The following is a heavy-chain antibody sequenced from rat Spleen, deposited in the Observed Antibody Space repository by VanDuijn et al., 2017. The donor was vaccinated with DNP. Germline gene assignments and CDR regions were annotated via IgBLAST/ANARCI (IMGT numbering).Heavy chain of an antibody. Sequence: EVQLVESGGGLVQPGMSMKLSCAASGFTFSDYGMAWVLQAPKKGLEWVATIIYDGSRTYYRDSVKGRFTISRDNAHSTLYLQMDSLRSEDTATYYYTRHRSDTISMNAWGQGTSVTVSS. D-gene: IGHD2-2*01. CDR2: IIYDGSRT. J-gene: IGHJ4*01. CDR1: GFTFSDYG. V-gene: IGHV5-7*01. CDR3: TRHRSDTISMNA.